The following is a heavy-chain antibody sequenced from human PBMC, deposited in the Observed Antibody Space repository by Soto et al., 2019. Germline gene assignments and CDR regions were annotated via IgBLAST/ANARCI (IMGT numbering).Heavy chain of an antibody. CDR2: IIPIFGTA. D-gene: IGHD3-10*01. Sequence: QVQLVQSGAEVKKPGSSVQVSCKASGGTFSSYAISWVRQAPGQGLEWVGGIIPIFGTANYAQKFQGRVTITADESTSTAYMELSSLRSEDTAVYYCARVPHISMVRGVTSPNYYHYGMDVWGQGTTVTVSS. CDR3: ARVPHISMVRGVTSPNYYHYGMDV. CDR1: GGTFSSYA. J-gene: IGHJ6*02. V-gene: IGHV1-69*01.